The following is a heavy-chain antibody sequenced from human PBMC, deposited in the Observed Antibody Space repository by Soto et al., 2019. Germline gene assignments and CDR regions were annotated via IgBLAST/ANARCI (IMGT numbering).Heavy chain of an antibody. CDR3: ARLRFCGGDSCYPLDV. D-gene: IGHD2-21*01. J-gene: IGHJ3*01. Sequence: QVELVQSGAEVKKPGASVRVSCKAPGNRFTRQPFHWVRQAPGQSREWMGWIIVENGNTKYSQNFQGRLTITRDTSASTVYMDLSSLKLEDTAVYYCARLRFCGGDSCYPLDVWGQGSKVTVSS. CDR2: IIVENGNT. CDR1: GNRFTRQP. V-gene: IGHV1-3*01.